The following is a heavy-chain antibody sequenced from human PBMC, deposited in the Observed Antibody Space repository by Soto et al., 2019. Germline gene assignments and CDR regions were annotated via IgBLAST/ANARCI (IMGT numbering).Heavy chain of an antibody. CDR2: IIPMYGPA. V-gene: IGHV1-69*01. J-gene: IGHJ5*02. D-gene: IGHD3-10*01. Sequence: QVPLVQSGAEVKQPGSSVTVSCKASGGTFSSYAIHWVRQAPGQGLEWMGGIIPMYGPAKYGQRFQGRVTITADESTTTVYMELTSLTSQDTGVYYCARVTSMVRGVIDNWFDPWGHGTLVTVSS. CDR1: GGTFSSYA. CDR3: ARVTSMVRGVIDNWFDP.